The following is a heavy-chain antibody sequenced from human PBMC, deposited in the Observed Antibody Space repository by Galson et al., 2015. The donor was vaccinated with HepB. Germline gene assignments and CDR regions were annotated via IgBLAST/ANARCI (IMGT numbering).Heavy chain of an antibody. CDR3: ARVRYSYYYDSSGYFDY. Sequence: SVTVSCKASGGTFSSYAISWVRQAPGQGLEWMGGIIPIFGTANYAQKFQGRVTITADESTSTAYMELSSLRSEDTAVYYCARVRYSYYYDSSGYFDYWGQGTLVTVSS. J-gene: IGHJ4*02. CDR2: IIPIFGTA. CDR1: GGTFSSYA. V-gene: IGHV1-69*13. D-gene: IGHD3-22*01.